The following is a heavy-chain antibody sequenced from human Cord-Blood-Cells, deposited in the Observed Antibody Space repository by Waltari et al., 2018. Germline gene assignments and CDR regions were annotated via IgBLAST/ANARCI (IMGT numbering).Heavy chain of an antibody. J-gene: IGHJ4*02. D-gene: IGHD6-6*01. CDR2: IYYSGST. CDR3: RRQGEYSSYYFGY. Sequence: QLQLQESGPGLVKPSETLSLTCTVSGGPISSSSYYWGWIRQAPGKGLEWIGSIYYSGSTYYHPCLRCRVTISVDTSKNQFSLKLGSVTASDTAVYYCRRQGEYSSYYFGYWGQGTLVTVSS. CDR1: GGPISSSSYY. V-gene: IGHV4-39*01.